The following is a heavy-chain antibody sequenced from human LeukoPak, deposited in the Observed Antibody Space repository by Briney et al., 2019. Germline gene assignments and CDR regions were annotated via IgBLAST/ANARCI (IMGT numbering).Heavy chain of an antibody. J-gene: IGHJ4*02. D-gene: IGHD6-13*01. V-gene: IGHV1-8*03. Sequence: ASVKVSCKASGYTFTSYDINWVRQATGQGLEWMGWMNPNSGNTGYAQKFQGRVTITRNTSISTAYMELSSLRSEDTAVYYCARRIPIAAAGLYFDYWGQGTLVTVSS. CDR2: MNPNSGNT. CDR1: GYTFTSYD. CDR3: ARRIPIAAAGLYFDY.